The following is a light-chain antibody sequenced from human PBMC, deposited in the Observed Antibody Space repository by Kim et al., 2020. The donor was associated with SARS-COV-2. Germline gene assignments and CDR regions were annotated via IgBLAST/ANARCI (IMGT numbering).Light chain of an antibody. V-gene: IGKV3-11*01. CDR3: QQRGSWPLT. Sequence: EIVLTQSPATLSLSPWERATLSCRASQSVSSYLAWYQQKPGQAPRLLIYDASNRATGIPARFSGSGSGTDFTLTIGSLEPEDFAVYYCQQRGSWPLTFGGGTKVDIK. J-gene: IGKJ4*01. CDR1: QSVSSY. CDR2: DAS.